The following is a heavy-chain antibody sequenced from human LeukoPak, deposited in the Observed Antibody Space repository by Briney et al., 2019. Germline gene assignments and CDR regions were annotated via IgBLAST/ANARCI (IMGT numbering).Heavy chain of an antibody. J-gene: IGHJ4*02. CDR2: ISDDGRNK. D-gene: IGHD4-17*01. V-gene: IGHV3-30*18. Sequence: GGSLSLSCAAPGLSFISFGMHWFRQAQGKGLGWVGVISDDGRNKKYADSVKGRFTISRDNSKDTLYLQMNSLRDEDTAVYYCAKRPSDYGDYVTYFDYWGQGTLVTVSS. CDR1: GLSFISFG. CDR3: AKRPSDYGDYVTYFDY.